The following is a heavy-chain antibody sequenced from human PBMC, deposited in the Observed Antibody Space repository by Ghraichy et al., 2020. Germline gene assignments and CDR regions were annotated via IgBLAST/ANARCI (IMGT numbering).Heavy chain of an antibody. CDR3: ARDQPHRPKAGNFDY. J-gene: IGHJ4*02. D-gene: IGHD6-13*01. CDR2: TYYRSEWYY. V-gene: IGHV6-1*01. CDR1: GDYVSSNTAS. Sequence: SQTLSLTCAISGDYVSSNTASWNWVRQSPSRGLEWLGRTYYRSEWYYDYAVSVKGRITFIPDTSRNQVSLELKSVTPEDTAVYYCARDQPHRPKAGNFDYWGPGTLVTVSS.